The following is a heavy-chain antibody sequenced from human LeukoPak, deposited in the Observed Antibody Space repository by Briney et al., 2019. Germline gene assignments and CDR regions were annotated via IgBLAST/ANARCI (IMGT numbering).Heavy chain of an antibody. V-gene: IGHV3-30*02. CDR2: IRYEGSNK. D-gene: IGHD3-22*01. CDR3: WSSGYYNDFDY. J-gene: IGHJ4*02. CDR1: GFTFSSNG. Sequence: PGGSLRLSCAASGFTFSSNGMHCVRQAPGKGLEWVAFIRYEGSNKYYADSVKGRFPIYRDNYKNTLYLPMNSLRAEDTAVYYCWSSGYYNDFDYWGQGTLVTVS.